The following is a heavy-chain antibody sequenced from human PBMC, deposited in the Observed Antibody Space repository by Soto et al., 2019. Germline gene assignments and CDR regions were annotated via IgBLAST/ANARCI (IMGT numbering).Heavy chain of an antibody. V-gene: IGHV3-23*01. Sequence: GSLRLGCPASGFTVSSYAMSWVRQGPGKGLEWVSAIRGIGCSTYYADSVKGRFTISRDNSKNTLYLQMNSLRAEDTAVYYCAKDFVRGIAVWGWFDPWGQGTLVTVSS. D-gene: IGHD6-19*01. J-gene: IGHJ5*02. CDR3: AKDFVRGIAVWGWFDP. CDR2: IRGIGCST. CDR1: GFTVSSYA.